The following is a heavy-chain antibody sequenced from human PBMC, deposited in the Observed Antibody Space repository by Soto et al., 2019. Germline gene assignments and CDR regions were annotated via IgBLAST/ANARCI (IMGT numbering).Heavy chain of an antibody. Sequence: ASVKVSCKASGGTFSSYAMHWVRQAPGQRPEWMGWINPGNGDTKYSEKLQGRVTFTRDTSATTIYMELSSLRSEDTALYHCARNSYISGDDDSYYFDYWGQGTPVTVSS. D-gene: IGHD2-21*02. CDR3: ARNSYISGDDDSYYFDY. J-gene: IGHJ4*02. CDR1: GGTFSSYA. CDR2: INPGNGDT. V-gene: IGHV1-3*01.